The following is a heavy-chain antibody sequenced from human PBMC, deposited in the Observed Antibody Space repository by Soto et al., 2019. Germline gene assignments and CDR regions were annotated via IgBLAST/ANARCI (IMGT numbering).Heavy chain of an antibody. CDR2: TYYRSRWYN. CDR1: GDSVSSNSAA. D-gene: IGHD1-7*01. V-gene: IGHV6-1*01. J-gene: IGHJ6*03. CDR3: AGTTSHHWLYMDV. Sequence: QVPLQESGPGLVKPSQTLSLTCVISGDSVSSNSAAWNWIRLSPSRGLEWLARTYYRSRWYNDYAVPVRSRITVNPDTSKTQFSLQLTSVTPEDTAVYYCAGTTSHHWLYMDVWGKGATVTVSS.